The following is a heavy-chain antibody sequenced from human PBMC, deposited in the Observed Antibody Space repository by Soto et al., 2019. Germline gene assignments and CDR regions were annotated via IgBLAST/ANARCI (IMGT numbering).Heavy chain of an antibody. CDR2: INGGNGNT. D-gene: IGHD4-4*01. V-gene: IGHV1-3*01. J-gene: IGHJ4*02. CDR1: EYTFTSYT. Sequence: ASVKVSCKAAEYTFTSYTMHWVRQAPGQRLEWMGWINGGNGNTKYSQKFQGRVTITRDTSASTAYMELSSLRSDDTAVYYCARELQGLYYFDYWGQGTLVTVSS. CDR3: ARELQGLYYFDY.